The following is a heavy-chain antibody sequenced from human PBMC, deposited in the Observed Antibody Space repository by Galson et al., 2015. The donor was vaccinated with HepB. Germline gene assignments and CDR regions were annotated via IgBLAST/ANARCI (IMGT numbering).Heavy chain of an antibody. V-gene: IGHV3-33*01. CDR2: MSNSGTFI. D-gene: IGHD2/OR15-2a*01. CDR3: ARDDEVADPFLHGFDL. J-gene: IGHJ3*01. Sequence: SLRLSCAASGFSFSAYGMHWVRQTPGKGLEWVAVMSNSGTFIRYADSMEGRFTISRDNSKNILYLQMNSLRAEDTAIYYCARDDEVADPFLHGFDLWGQGTTVAVSS. CDR1: GFSFSAYG.